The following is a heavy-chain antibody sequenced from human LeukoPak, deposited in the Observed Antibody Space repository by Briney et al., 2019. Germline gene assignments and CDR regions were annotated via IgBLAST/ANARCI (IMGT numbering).Heavy chain of an antibody. CDR3: ARGAYSYGYRRTRGDWFDP. Sequence: PSETLSLTCTVSGGSISSSSYYWGWIRQPPGKGLEWIGEINHSGSTNYNPSLKSRVTISVDTSKNQFSLKLSSVTAADTAVYYCARGAYSYGYRRTRGDWFDPWGQGTLVTGSS. V-gene: IGHV4-39*07. CDR1: GGSISSSSYY. J-gene: IGHJ5*02. D-gene: IGHD5-18*01. CDR2: INHSGST.